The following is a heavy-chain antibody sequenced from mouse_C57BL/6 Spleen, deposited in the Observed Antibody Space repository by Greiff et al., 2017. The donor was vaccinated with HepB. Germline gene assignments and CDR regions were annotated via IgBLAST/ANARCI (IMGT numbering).Heavy chain of an antibody. CDR1: GYTFTSYW. Sequence: QVQLQQPGAELVMPGASVKLSCKASGYTFTSYWMHWVKQRPGQGLEWIGEIDPSDSYTNYNQKFKGKSTLTVDKSSSTAYMQLSSLTSEDSAVYYCAGSAYYSNYGGSWFAYWGQGTLVTVSA. D-gene: IGHD2-5*01. CDR2: IDPSDSYT. J-gene: IGHJ3*01. V-gene: IGHV1-69*01. CDR3: AGSAYYSNYGGSWFAY.